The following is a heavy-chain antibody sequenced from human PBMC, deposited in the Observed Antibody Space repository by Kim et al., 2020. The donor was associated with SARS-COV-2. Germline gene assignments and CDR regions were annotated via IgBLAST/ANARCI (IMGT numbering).Heavy chain of an antibody. J-gene: IGHJ4*02. CDR2: IIPIFGTA. CDR1: GGTFSSYA. D-gene: IGHD3-22*01. V-gene: IGHV1-69*13. CDR3: ARDRYDSSGYYFYFDY. Sequence: SVKVSFKASGGTFSSYAISWVRQAPGQGLEWMGGIIPIFGTANYAQKFQGRVTITADESTSTAYMELSSLRSEDTAVYYCARDRYDSSGYYFYFDYWGQGTLVTVSS.